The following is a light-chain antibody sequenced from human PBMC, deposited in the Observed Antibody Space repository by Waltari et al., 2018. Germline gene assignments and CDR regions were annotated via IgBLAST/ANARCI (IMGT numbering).Light chain of an antibody. Sequence: DIQVTQSPSTLSASVGDTVTISCRASQNINIWMTWYQQKPGRAPKVVIYKASSLESGVPSRFSDSGSGTDFTLTISSLQPDDFAIYFCQQYGSFPATFGQGTRVDMK. CDR2: KAS. CDR1: QNINIW. CDR3: QQYGSFPAT. J-gene: IGKJ1*01. V-gene: IGKV1-5*03.